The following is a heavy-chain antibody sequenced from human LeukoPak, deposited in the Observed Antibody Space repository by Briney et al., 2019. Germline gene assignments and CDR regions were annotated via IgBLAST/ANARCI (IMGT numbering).Heavy chain of an antibody. CDR1: GGSISSSSYY. D-gene: IGHD3/OR15-3a*01. CDR2: IYYSGST. V-gene: IGHV4-39*07. Sequence: SETLSLTCTVSGGSISSSSYYGGWIRQPPGKGLEWIGSIYYSGSTYYNPSLKSRVTISVDTSKNQFSLKLSSVTAADTAVYYCAREDRLQIHWGQGTLVTVSS. CDR3: AREDRLQIH. J-gene: IGHJ4*02.